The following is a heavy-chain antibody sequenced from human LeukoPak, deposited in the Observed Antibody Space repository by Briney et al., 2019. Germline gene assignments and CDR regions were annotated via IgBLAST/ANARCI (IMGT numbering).Heavy chain of an antibody. V-gene: IGHV3-49*04. D-gene: IGHD6-6*01. CDR1: GFTFGDYA. Sequence: PGGSLRLSCTASGFTFGDYAMSWVRQAPGKGLEWVGFIRSKAYGGTTEYAASVKGRFTISRDDSKGIAYLQMNSLKTEDTAVYYCTRDLGYSSSSFGMDVWGQGTTVTVSS. J-gene: IGHJ6*02. CDR3: TRDLGYSSSSFGMDV. CDR2: IRSKAYGGTT.